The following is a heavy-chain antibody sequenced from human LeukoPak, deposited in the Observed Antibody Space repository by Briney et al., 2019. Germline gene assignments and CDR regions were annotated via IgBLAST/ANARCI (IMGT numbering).Heavy chain of an antibody. D-gene: IGHD4/OR15-4a*01. V-gene: IGHV3-74*01. Sequence: GGSLRLSCAASGFNFSNYWMHWVRPAPGKGLVWVSRINSDGSGTPYADSARGRFTISRDNAKKTLYLQVNRLRAEETAVDYCARTDGMVPYDSWGQGNLVTVSS. J-gene: IGHJ5*01. CDR1: GFNFSNYW. CDR3: ARTDGMVPYDS. CDR2: INSDGSGT.